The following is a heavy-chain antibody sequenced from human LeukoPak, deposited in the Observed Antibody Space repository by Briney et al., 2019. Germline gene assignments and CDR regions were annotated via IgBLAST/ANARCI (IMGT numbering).Heavy chain of an antibody. CDR3: ARGSIAAAGTSYYYYGMDV. CDR2: VFYSGNT. Sequence: SQTLSLTCTVSGGSISCGDYYWSWIRQPPGKGLKWIGYVFYSGNTYYNPSLKSRVPISVDTSKNRFSLKLSSVTAADAAVYHCARGSIAAAGTSYYYYGMDVWGQGTTVTVSS. CDR1: GGSISCGDYY. J-gene: IGHJ6*02. V-gene: IGHV4-30-4*01. D-gene: IGHD6-13*01.